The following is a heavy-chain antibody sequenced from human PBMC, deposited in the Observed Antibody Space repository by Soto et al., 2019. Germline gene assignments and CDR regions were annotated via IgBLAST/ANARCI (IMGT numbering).Heavy chain of an antibody. CDR2: ISYDGSNK. D-gene: IGHD3-16*01. V-gene: IGHV3-30-3*01. CDR1: GFTFSSYA. CDR3: ARDVRGLNDY. J-gene: IGHJ4*02. Sequence: GGSLRLSCAASGFTFSSYAMHWVRQAPGKGLEWVAVISYDGSNKYYADSVKGRFTISRDNSKNTLYLQMNSLRAEDTAVYYCARDVRGLNDYWGQGTLVTVSS.